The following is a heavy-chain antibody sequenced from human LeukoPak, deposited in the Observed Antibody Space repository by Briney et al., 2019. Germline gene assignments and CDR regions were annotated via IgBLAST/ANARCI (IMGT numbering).Heavy chain of an antibody. CDR2: INPNSGGT. CDR1: GYTFTGYY. J-gene: IGHJ4*02. D-gene: IGHD4-17*01. V-gene: IGHV1-2*02. CDR3: ARAYGDYVFSFDY. Sequence: GASVKVSCKASGYTFTGYYMHWVRQAPGQGLEWMGWINPNSGGTNYAQKFQGRVTMTRDTSISTAYMELSRLRSDDTAVYYCARAYGDYVFSFDYWGQGTLVTVSS.